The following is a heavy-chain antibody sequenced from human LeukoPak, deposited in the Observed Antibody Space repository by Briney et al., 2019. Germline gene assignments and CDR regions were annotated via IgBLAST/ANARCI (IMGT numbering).Heavy chain of an antibody. CDR2: MNPNSGNT. CDR3: ARLYDYSSYSYDQNWFDP. J-gene: IGHJ5*02. CDR1: GYTFTSYD. D-gene: IGHD4-11*01. V-gene: IGHV1-8*01. Sequence: ASVKVSCKASGYTFTSYDINWVRQATGQGLEWMGWMNPNSGNTGYAQKFQGRVTMTRNTSISTAYMELSSLRSEDTAVYYSARLYDYSSYSYDQNWFDPSGQGTLVTVSS.